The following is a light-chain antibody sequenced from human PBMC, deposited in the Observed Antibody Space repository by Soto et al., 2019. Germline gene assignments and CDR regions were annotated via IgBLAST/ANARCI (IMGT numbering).Light chain of an antibody. CDR1: QGISSW. Sequence: DIQMTQSPSTLSASVGDRVTITCRASQGISSWLAWYQQKPGKAPKLLIYKASSLESGVPSRFSGSGSGTEFTLTISSLQPDDFATYYCQQYNSYSRGTFGPGTKVDNK. V-gene: IGKV1-5*03. CDR2: KAS. CDR3: QQYNSYSRGT. J-gene: IGKJ3*01.